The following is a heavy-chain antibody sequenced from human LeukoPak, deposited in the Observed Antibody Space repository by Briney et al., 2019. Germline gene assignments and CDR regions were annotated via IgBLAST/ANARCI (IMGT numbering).Heavy chain of an antibody. V-gene: IGHV3-23*01. CDR3: AKDHGSGSTLGYYFDY. CDR2: ISGSGGST. D-gene: IGHD6-19*01. Sequence: PGGSLRLSCAASGFTFSSYAMSWVRQAPGKGLEWVSAISGSGGSTYYADSVKGRFTISRDNSKNTLYLQMNSLRAEDTAVYYCAKDHGSGSTLGYYFDYWGQGTLVTVSS. J-gene: IGHJ4*02. CDR1: GFTFSSYA.